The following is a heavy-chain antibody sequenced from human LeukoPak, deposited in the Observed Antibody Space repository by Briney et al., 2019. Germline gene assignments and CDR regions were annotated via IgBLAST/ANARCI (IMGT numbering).Heavy chain of an antibody. V-gene: IGHV3-7*01. CDR3: ARGPVSNYYYYMDV. J-gene: IGHJ6*03. CDR2: IKQYGSEK. Sequence: GGSLRLSCAASGFTFSSYWMNWVRQAPGKGLEWVANIKQYGSEKYYVDSVKGRFTISRDNAKNSLYLQMNSLRAEDTAVYYCARGPVSNYYYYMDVWGKGTTVTVSS. CDR1: GFTFSSYW.